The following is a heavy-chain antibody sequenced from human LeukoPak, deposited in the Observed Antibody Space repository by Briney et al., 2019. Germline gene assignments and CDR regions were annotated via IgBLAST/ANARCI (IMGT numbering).Heavy chain of an antibody. J-gene: IGHJ4*02. CDR2: IYYSGST. D-gene: IGHD3-10*01. Sequence: SQTLSLTCTVSRGSISSGDYYWSWIRQPPGKGLEWIGYIYYSGSTYYNPSLKSRVTISVDTSKNQFSLKLSSVTAADTAVYYCAVSGSYYRSDYWGQGTLVTVSS. V-gene: IGHV4-30-4*01. CDR1: RGSISSGDYY. CDR3: AVSGSYYRSDY.